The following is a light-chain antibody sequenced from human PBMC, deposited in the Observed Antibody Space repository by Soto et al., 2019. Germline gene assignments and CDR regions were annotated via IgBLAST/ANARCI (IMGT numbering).Light chain of an antibody. V-gene: IGKV3-15*01. J-gene: IGKJ5*01. Sequence: EIVMTQSPATLSVSPGERATLSCRASQSIDINLVWYQQKPGQSPRLLIFRASSSATGIPDRFSGSGSGTEFTLTISSLQSEDFAVYYCQQYHHWPPITFGQGTRLEIK. CDR2: RAS. CDR1: QSIDIN. CDR3: QQYHHWPPIT.